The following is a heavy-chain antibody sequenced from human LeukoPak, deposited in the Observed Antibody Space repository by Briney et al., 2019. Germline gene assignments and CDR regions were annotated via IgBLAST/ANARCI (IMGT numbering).Heavy chain of an antibody. Sequence: NPSETLSLTCTVSGGSISSGDYYWSWIRQPPGKGLEWIGYIYYSGSTYYNPSLKSRVTISGDTSKNQFSLKLSSLTAADTAVYYCARDFDHSSQAYWGQGTLVTVSS. CDR2: IYYSGST. CDR3: ARDFDHSSQAY. J-gene: IGHJ4*02. V-gene: IGHV4-30-4*01. CDR1: GGSISSGDYY. D-gene: IGHD2-15*01.